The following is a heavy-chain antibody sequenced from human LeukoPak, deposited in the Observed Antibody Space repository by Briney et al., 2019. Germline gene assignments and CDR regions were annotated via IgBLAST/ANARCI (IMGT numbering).Heavy chain of an antibody. D-gene: IGHD6-19*01. CDR1: GYTFTSYD. Sequence: ASVKGSCKATGYTFTSYDINWVQEATGQGLEWMGWMNSNSGNTGYAQKFQRRVTMTRNTSISTAYMELSSLRSEDTAVYYCARAHSSGWSDGGMDVWGQGTTVTVSS. CDR2: MNSNSGNT. V-gene: IGHV1-8*02. CDR3: ARAHSSGWSDGGMDV. J-gene: IGHJ6*02.